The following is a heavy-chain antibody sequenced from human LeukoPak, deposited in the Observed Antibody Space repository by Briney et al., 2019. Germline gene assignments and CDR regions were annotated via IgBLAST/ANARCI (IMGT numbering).Heavy chain of an antibody. CDR1: GFNFNTYT. J-gene: IGHJ4*02. CDR3: ARKAVRDLDY. Sequence: GGSLRLSCDASGFNFNTYTMYWVRQAPGKGLEWVSAISGSGGSTYYADSVKGRFTISRDNAKNSLYLQMNSLRAEDTAVYYCARKAVRDLDYWGQGTLVTVSS. CDR2: ISGSGGST. D-gene: IGHD6-19*01. V-gene: IGHV3-23*01.